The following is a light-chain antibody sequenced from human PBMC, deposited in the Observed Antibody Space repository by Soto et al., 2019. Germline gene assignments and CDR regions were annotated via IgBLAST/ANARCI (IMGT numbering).Light chain of an antibody. V-gene: IGKV3-11*01. CDR3: QQHINWPLT. CDR2: EAS. J-gene: IGKJ4*01. CDR1: QTVSSS. Sequence: EIVLTQSPATLSLSPVEIATLSCRASQTVSSSLAWYQQKPGQAPRLLIYEASNRATGIPARFSGSGSGADFTLTISSLEPEDFALYYCQQHINWPLTFGGGTKVDIK.